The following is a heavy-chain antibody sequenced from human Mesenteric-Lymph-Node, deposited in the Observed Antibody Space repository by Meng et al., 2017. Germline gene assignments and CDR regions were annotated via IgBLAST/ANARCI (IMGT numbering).Heavy chain of an antibody. CDR3: ARVSSGWDYFDY. D-gene: IGHD6-19*01. Sequence: VQRQESGPVLVKPSQTLSLTCTVSGGSVSSGGYYWTWIRQHPGKGLEWFGHIYYSGSTFYNPSLKRRVIISIDTSKNQFSLNLRSVTAADTAVYYCARVSSGWDYFDYWGQGTLVTVSS. CDR1: GGSVSSGGYY. J-gene: IGHJ4*02. CDR2: IYYSGST. V-gene: IGHV4-31*03.